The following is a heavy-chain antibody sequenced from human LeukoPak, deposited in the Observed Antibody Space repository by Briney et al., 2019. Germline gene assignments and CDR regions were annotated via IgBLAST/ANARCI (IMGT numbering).Heavy chain of an antibody. D-gene: IGHD3-22*01. Sequence: SETLSLTCAVYGGSFSGYYWGWIRQPPGKGLEWIGSIYHSGSTYYNPSLKSRVTISVDTSKNQFSLKLSSVTAADTAVYYCARVTYYYDSSGYPGYWGQGTLVTVSS. V-gene: IGHV4-38-2*01. CDR3: ARVTYYYDSSGYPGY. CDR1: GGSFSGYY. J-gene: IGHJ4*02. CDR2: IYHSGST.